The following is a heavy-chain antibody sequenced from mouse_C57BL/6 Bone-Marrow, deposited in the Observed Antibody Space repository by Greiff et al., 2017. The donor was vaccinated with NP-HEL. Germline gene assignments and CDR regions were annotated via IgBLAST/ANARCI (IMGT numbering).Heavy chain of an antibody. CDR3: ASLNYGFAY. Sequence: QVQLQQSGPGLVQPSQCLSITCTVSGFSLTSYGVHWVRQSPGKGLEWLGVIWSDGSTDYNAAFISRLSISKDNSKSQVFFKMNSLQADDTAIYYCASLNYGFAYWGQGTLVTVSA. J-gene: IGHJ3*01. V-gene: IGHV2-2*01. CDR1: GFSLTSYG. CDR2: IWSDGST. D-gene: IGHD2-1*01.